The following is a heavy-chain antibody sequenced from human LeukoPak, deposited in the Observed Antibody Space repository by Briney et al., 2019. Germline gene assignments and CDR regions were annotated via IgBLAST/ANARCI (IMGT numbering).Heavy chain of an antibody. CDR1: GYTFTSYY. D-gene: IGHD2-2*01. J-gene: IGHJ3*02. Sequence: ASVKVSCKASGYTFTSYYMHWVRQAPGQGLEWMGIINPSGGSTSYAQKFQGRVTMTRDTSTSTVYMELSSLRSEDTAVYYCARDLQGYCSSTSCYRNAFDIWGQGTMVTVSS. CDR2: INPSGGST. V-gene: IGHV1-46*01. CDR3: ARDLQGYCSSTSCYRNAFDI.